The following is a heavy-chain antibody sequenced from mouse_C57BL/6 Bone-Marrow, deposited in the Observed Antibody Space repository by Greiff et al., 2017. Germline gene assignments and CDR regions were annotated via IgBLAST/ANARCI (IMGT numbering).Heavy chain of an antibody. D-gene: IGHD1-1*01. V-gene: IGHV1-18*01. J-gene: IGHJ4*01. CDR3: ARGTTVVGGAMDY. CDR1: GYTFTDYN. CDR2: INPNNGGT. Sequence: EVKLMESGPELVKPGASVKIPCKASGYTFTDYNMDWVKQSHGKSLEWIGDINPNNGGTIYNQKFKGKATLTVDTSSSTAYMELRSLTSEDTAVYYCARGTTVVGGAMDYWGQGTSVTVSS.